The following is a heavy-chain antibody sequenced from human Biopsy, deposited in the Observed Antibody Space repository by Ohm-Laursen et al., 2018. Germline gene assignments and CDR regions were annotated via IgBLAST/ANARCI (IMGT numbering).Heavy chain of an antibody. D-gene: IGHD4-23*01. CDR2: ISGGGTI. CDR3: ARDTRWSPYSMDV. J-gene: IGHJ6*02. V-gene: IGHV3-11*01. CDR1: GFTFRSYW. Sequence: SLRLSCAASGFTFRSYWMRWIRQAPGRGLEWVSYISGGGTIYYGDSMKGRVTISRDNAKNSLYLQMHSLRAEDTAVYYCARDTRWSPYSMDVWGQGTTVTVSS.